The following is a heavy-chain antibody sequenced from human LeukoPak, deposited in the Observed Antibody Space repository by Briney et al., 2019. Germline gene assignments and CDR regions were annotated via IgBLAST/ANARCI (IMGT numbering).Heavy chain of an antibody. Sequence: SVKVSCKASGGTFSSYAISWARQAPGQGLEWMGGIIPIFGTANYAQKFQGRVTITADKSTSTAYMELSSLRSEDTAVYYCATRSAGGYQLLSSYYYYGMDVWGKGTTVTVSS. CDR3: ATRSAGGYQLLSSYYYYGMDV. V-gene: IGHV1-69*06. D-gene: IGHD2-2*01. J-gene: IGHJ6*04. CDR1: GGTFSSYA. CDR2: IIPIFGTA.